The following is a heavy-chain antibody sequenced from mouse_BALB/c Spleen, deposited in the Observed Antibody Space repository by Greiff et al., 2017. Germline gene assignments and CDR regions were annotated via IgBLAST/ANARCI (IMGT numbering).Heavy chain of an antibody. J-gene: IGHJ2*01. Sequence: EVKVVESGGGLVKPGGSLKLSCAASGFTFSDYYMYWVRQTPEKRLEWVATISDGGSYTYYPDSVKGRFTISRDNAKNNLYLQMSSLKSEDTAMYYCARDEGTSAWFAYWGQGTTLTVSS. CDR3: ARDEGTSAWFAY. CDR1: GFTFSDYY. V-gene: IGHV5-4*02. CDR2: ISDGGSYT. D-gene: IGHD2-2*01.